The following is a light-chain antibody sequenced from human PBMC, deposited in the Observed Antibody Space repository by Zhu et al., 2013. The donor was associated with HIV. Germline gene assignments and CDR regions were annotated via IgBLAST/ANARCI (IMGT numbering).Light chain of an antibody. J-gene: IGKJ1*01. Sequence: EILLTQSPATLSLSPGERATLSCRASHGISNNLAWYQQKPGQAPRLVIYDASTRATGIPDRFGGSGSGTDFTLTISKVEPEDVAVYYCQQYGSSLTTFGQGTKVEI. V-gene: IGKV3-20*01. CDR2: DAS. CDR1: HGISNN. CDR3: QQYGSSLTT.